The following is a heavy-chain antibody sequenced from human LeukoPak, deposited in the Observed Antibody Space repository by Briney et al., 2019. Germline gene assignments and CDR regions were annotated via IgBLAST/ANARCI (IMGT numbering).Heavy chain of an antibody. D-gene: IGHD2-2*01. J-gene: IGHJ4*02. CDR1: GFTFNTYT. CDR3: ARDRRASCCYYFDY. Sequence: GGSLRLSCAASGFTFNTYTMNWVRQAPGKGLEWVSYISGSSGIIDYADSVRGRFTISRDNAKNSLYLQMNSLRAEDTAVYYCARDRRASCCYYFDYWGQGTLVTVSS. V-gene: IGHV3-48*01. CDR2: ISGSSGII.